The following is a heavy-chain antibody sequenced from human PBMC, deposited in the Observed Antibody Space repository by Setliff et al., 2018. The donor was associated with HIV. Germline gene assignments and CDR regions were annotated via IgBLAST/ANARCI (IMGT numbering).Heavy chain of an antibody. D-gene: IGHD3-22*01. Sequence: GESLKISCAASGFTFSSYGMHWVRQAPGKGLESVAFIRYDGSKSFYADSVKGRFSVSRDSSKSTLYLQMNSLRPEDTAVYYCATDVSGYYDSSGPLRSPGIDYWGQGSMVTVSS. CDR1: GFTFSSYG. CDR2: IRYDGSKS. V-gene: IGHV3-30*02. CDR3: ATDVSGYYDSSGPLRSPGIDY. J-gene: IGHJ4*02.